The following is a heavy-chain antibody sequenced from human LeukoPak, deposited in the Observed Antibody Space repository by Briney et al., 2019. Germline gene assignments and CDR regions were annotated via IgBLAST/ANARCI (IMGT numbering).Heavy chain of an antibody. V-gene: IGHV3-23*01. CDR2: ISGSGGST. CDR1: GFTFSSYA. D-gene: IGHD5-12*01. CDR3: AKDRFGPNGYAGLYFDY. J-gene: IGHJ4*02. Sequence: GGSLRLSCAASGFTFSSYAMSWVRQAPGKGLDWVSGISGSGGSTYYADSMRGRFTISRDNSKNTLYLQMNGLRAEDTAVYYCAKDRFGPNGYAGLYFDYWGQGTLVTVSS.